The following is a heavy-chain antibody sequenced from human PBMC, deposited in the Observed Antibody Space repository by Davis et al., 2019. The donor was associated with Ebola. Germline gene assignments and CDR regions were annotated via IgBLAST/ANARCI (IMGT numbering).Heavy chain of an antibody. Sequence: PGGSLRLSCAASGFTFSSYGMHWVRQAPGKGLEWVAVISYDGSNKYYADSVKGRFTISRDNSKNTLFLQMNSLRAEDTAVYYCARGDGYNFFEYWGQGTLVTVSS. CDR1: GFTFSSYG. D-gene: IGHD5-24*01. CDR2: ISYDGSNK. V-gene: IGHV3-30*03. J-gene: IGHJ4*02. CDR3: ARGDGYNFFEY.